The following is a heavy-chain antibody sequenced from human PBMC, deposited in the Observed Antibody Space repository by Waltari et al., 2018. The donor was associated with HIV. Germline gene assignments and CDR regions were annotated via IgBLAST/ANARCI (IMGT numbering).Heavy chain of an antibody. CDR1: RYTFTAYS. V-gene: IGHV1-2*02. D-gene: IGHD3-22*01. Sequence: QVQLVQSGAAVKKPGTSVTVSCKASRYTFTAYSIHWARQAPGQGLEWMGWINPNSGGTKYAQKFQDRVTMTRDTSISTAYMELSRLRSDDTAVYYCARSITMIVVLIAWGYGMDVWGQGTTVTVSS. CDR3: ARSITMIVVLIAWGYGMDV. CDR2: INPNSGGT. J-gene: IGHJ6*02.